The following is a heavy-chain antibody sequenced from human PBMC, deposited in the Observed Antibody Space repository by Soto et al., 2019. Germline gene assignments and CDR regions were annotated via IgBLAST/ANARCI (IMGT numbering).Heavy chain of an antibody. J-gene: IGHJ6*02. D-gene: IGHD3-22*01. CDR3: ARHGGYYYDSSGPLRDGGYYYYGMDV. CDR2: IYPGDSDT. V-gene: IGHV5-51*01. CDR1: GYSFTSYW. Sequence: GESLKISCKGSGYSFTSYWIGWVRQMPGKGLEWMGIIYPGDSDTRYSPSFQGQVTISADKSISTAYLQWSSLKASDTAMYYCARHGGYYYDSSGPLRDGGYYYYGMDVWGQGTTVTVSS.